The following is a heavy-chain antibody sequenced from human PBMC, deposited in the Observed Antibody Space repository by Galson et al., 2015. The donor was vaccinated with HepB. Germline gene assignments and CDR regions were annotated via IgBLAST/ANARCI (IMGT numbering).Heavy chain of an antibody. CDR3: VKGDTMKVVLIIDDAFEI. J-gene: IGHJ3*02. Sequence: SLRLSCAASGFTFSSSGMHWARQAPGKGLEWVTVLSYDGSNKYYADSVKGRFTISRDNSKNTLYLQMNSLRAEDTAGYYCVKGDTMKVVLIIDDAFEIWGQGTMVTVSS. CDR1: GFTFSSSG. CDR2: LSYDGSNK. V-gene: IGHV3-30*18. D-gene: IGHD3-22*01.